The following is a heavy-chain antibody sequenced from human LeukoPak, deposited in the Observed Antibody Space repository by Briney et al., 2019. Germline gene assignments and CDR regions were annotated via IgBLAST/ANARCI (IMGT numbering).Heavy chain of an antibody. CDR3: AKNHDYGDHWAFDS. D-gene: IGHD4-17*01. CDR2: ISGTRPTI. V-gene: IGHV3-48*02. J-gene: IGHJ4*02. Sequence: PGGSLRLSCAASGFTFSSYSMNWVRQAPGRGLEWLSYISGTRPTIYYADSVKGRFTISRDNAKNSLHLQMNSLRDEDTGVYYCAKNHDYGDHWAFDSWGQGTLVTVSS. CDR1: GFTFSSYS.